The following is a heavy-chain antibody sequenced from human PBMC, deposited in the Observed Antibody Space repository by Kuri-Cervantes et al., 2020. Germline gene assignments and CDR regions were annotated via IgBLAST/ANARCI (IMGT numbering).Heavy chain of an antibody. D-gene: IGHD4-11*01. CDR1: GGSISSGSYN. V-gene: IGHV4-39*07. CDR3: ARHIGVTTYSDF. CDR2: IYHTGRT. Sequence: SETLSLTCTVSGGSISSGSYNWGWIRQPPGKGLEWIGSIYHTGRTYYNPSLKSRVTISVNTSKNQLSLKLSSVTPVDTAVYYCARHIGVTTYSDFWGQGTLVTVSS. J-gene: IGHJ4*02.